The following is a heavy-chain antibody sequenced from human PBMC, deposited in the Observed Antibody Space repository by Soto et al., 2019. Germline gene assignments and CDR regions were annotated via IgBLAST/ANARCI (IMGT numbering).Heavy chain of an antibody. Sequence: LRLSCAASGFTFDDYAMHWVRQAPGKGLEWVSGISWNSGSIGYADSVKGRFTISRDNAKNSLYLQMNSLRAEDTALYYCAKDTNPYYYYGMDVWGQGTTVTVSS. V-gene: IGHV3-9*01. CDR1: GFTFDDYA. J-gene: IGHJ6*02. CDR2: ISWNSGSI. CDR3: AKDTNPYYYYGMDV.